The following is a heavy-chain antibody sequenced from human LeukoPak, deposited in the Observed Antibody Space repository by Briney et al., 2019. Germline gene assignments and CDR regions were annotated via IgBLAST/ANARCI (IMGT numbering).Heavy chain of an antibody. J-gene: IGHJ4*02. CDR2: INHSGST. D-gene: IGHD3-22*01. V-gene: IGHV4-34*01. Sequence: RPSETLSLTCAVYGGSFSGYYWSWIRQPPGKGLEWIGEINHSGSTNYNPSLKSRVTISVDTSENQFSLKLSSVTAADTAVYYCASTGGSGYYFGYWGQGTLVTVSS. CDR1: GGSFSGYY. CDR3: ASTGGSGYYFGY.